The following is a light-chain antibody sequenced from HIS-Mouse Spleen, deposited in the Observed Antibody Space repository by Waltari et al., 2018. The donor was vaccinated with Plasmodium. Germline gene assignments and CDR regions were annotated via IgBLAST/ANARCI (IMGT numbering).Light chain of an antibody. CDR3: QAWDTSTVV. CDR2: QDS. CDR1: KLGYKY. Sequence: SYELTQPPSVSVSPGQTASITCSGDKLGYKYACWYQQKPGQSPVLGIYQDSKRPSGIPERFSGSNSGNTATLTISWTQAMDEADYYCQAWDTSTVVFGGGTKLTVL. J-gene: IGLJ2*01. V-gene: IGLV3-1*01.